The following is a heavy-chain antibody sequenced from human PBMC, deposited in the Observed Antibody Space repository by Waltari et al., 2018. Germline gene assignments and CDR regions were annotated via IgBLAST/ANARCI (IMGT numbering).Heavy chain of an antibody. Sequence: QVQLVEAGGGVVQPGRSLRLSCAASGFTLSSYAMHWLRQAPGKGLEWVAVISYDGRNKYYADSVKDRFTISRDNSKNTLYLQMNSLRAEDTAVYYCARVPYYYYYYIDVWGKGTTVTVSS. V-gene: IGHV3-30*04. J-gene: IGHJ6*03. CDR2: ISYDGRNK. CDR1: GFTLSSYA. CDR3: ARVPYYYYYYIDV.